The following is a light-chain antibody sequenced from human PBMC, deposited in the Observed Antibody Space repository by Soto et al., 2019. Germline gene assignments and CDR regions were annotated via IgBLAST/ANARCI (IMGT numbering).Light chain of an antibody. J-gene: IGLJ1*01. CDR2: DAT. CDR3: CSFAGATTLYV. CDR1: SSDVGGYNL. Sequence: QSALTQPASVSASPGQSITISCTGTSSDVGGYNLVSWYQHYPGKAPKLIIYDATKRPSGVSNRFSGSKSGNTASLTISGLQPEDEAEYYCCSFAGATTLYVFGTGTKVTVL. V-gene: IGLV2-23*01.